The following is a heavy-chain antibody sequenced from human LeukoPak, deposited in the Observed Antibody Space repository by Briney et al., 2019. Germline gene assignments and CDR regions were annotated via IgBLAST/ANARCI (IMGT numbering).Heavy chain of an antibody. CDR3: ARDQGDILTGYFRSSVGAFDI. CDR2: IYYSGST. D-gene: IGHD3-9*01. CDR1: GGSISSYY. V-gene: IGHV4-59*01. J-gene: IGHJ3*02. Sequence: SETLSLTCTVSGGSISSYYWSWIRQPPGKGLEWLGYIYYSGSTNYNPSLKSRVTISVDTSKNQFSLKLSSVTAADTAVYYCARDQGDILTGYFRSSVGAFDIWGQGTMVTVSS.